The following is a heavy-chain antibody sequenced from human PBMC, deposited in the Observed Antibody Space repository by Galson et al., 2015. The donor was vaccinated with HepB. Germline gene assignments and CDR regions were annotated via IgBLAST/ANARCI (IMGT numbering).Heavy chain of an antibody. D-gene: IGHD6-25*01. Sequence: SVKVSCKASGGTFSSYAISWVRQAPGQGLEWMGGIIPIFGTANYAQKFQGRVTITADKSTSTAYMELSSLRSEDTAVYYCARGGAAPYYYYGMDVWGQGTTVTVSS. V-gene: IGHV1-69*06. J-gene: IGHJ6*02. CDR2: IIPIFGTA. CDR3: ARGGAAPYYYYGMDV. CDR1: GGTFSSYA.